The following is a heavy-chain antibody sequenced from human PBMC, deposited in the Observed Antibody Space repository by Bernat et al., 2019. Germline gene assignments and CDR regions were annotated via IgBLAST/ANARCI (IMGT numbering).Heavy chain of an antibody. CDR3: AKEQDYYASSGYYIYYYYGMDV. J-gene: IGHJ6*02. Sequence: QVQLVESGGGVVQPGRSLRLSCAASGFTFSSYGMHWVRQAPGKGLEWVAVISYDGSNKYYADSVKGRFTISRDNSKNTLYMQMNSLRAEETAVYYCAKEQDYYASSGYYIYYYYGMDVWGQGTTVTVSS. D-gene: IGHD3-22*01. V-gene: IGHV3-30*18. CDR2: ISYDGSNK. CDR1: GFTFSSYG.